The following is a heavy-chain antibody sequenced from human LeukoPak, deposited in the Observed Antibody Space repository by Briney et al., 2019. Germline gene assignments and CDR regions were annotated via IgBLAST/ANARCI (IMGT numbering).Heavy chain of an antibody. CDR1: GGSISSGDYY. CDR2: IYYSGST. D-gene: IGHD1-26*01. V-gene: IGHV4-30-4*01. J-gene: IGHJ4*02. CDR3: ARCSASGSYYEDY. Sequence: PSETLSLTCTVSGGSISSGDYYWSWIRQPPGKGLEWIGYIYYSGSTYYNPSLKSRVTISVDTSKNQFSLKLSSVTAADTAVYYCARCSASGSYYEDYWGQGTLVTVSS.